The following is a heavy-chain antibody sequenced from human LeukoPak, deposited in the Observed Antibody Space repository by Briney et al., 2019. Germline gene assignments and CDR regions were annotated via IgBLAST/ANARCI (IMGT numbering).Heavy chain of an antibody. CDR2: IYHTGST. J-gene: IGHJ4*02. D-gene: IGHD3-10*01. V-gene: IGHV4-59*01. Sequence: PSETLSLTCSVSGGSIFADYWTWIRLPPGKGLEWIAYIYHTGSTNYNPSLSSRVTISVDTSKNQFSLKLSSVTAADTAFYYCAAYRFRGDTHYFDYWGQGILVTVSS. CDR1: GGSIFADY. CDR3: AAYRFRGDTHYFDY.